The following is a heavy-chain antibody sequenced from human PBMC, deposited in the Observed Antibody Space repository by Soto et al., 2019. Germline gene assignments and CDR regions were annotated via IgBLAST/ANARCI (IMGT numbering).Heavy chain of an antibody. CDR3: ARCSGWYGQCYFDC. D-gene: IGHD6-13*01. J-gene: IGHJ4*02. CDR2: IYRDGRT. CDR1: GFIVSSCY. V-gene: IGHV3-53*02. Sequence: DVQLVDTGGGWIQPGGSLRLSCAASGFIVSSCYMSWVRQAPGKGLEWVSVIYRDGRTYYADSVKGRFTISRDNYKNTLYLQLTSLRAEDTAVYCCARCSGWYGQCYFDCWGQGTLVSVSS.